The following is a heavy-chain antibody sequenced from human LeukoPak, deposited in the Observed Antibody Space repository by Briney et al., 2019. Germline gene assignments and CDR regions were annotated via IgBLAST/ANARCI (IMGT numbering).Heavy chain of an antibody. CDR3: AKDSTPYSGHRIYIEY. CDR2: MSGSGMTP. Sequence: GGSLRLSCAASGFTFSSYAISWVRQAPGEGVEWVSSMSGSGMTPRYADSVKGRFTISRDNSNNTLFLQMNSLRAEDTAVYYCAKDSTPYSGHRIYIEYWGQGTLVTVSS. J-gene: IGHJ4*02. D-gene: IGHD3-10*01. CDR1: GFTFSSYA. V-gene: IGHV3-23*01.